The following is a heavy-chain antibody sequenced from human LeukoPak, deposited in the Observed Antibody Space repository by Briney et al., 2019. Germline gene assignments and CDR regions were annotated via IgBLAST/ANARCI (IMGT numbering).Heavy chain of an antibody. D-gene: IGHD3-22*01. CDR1: GHIFTSYY. CDR3: ARGRNYYDTSGYYYEGDAFYI. J-gene: IGHJ3*02. V-gene: IGHV1-46*01. Sequence: ASVKVSCKASGHIFTSYYMYWVRQAPGQGLEWMGIINPSGGSIRYAQKFQGRVTMTRDTSTSTVYMELSSLRSEDTAVYYCARGRNYYDTSGYYYEGDAFYIWGQGTMVTVSS. CDR2: INPSGGSI.